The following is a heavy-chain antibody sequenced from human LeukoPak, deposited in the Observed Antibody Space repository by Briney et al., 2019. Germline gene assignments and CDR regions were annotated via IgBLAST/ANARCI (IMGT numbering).Heavy chain of an antibody. V-gene: IGHV4-4*07. CDR2: VSTSGIT. D-gene: IGHD3-22*01. Sequence: PSETLSLTCTVSGASISTYYWTWIRQPAGKGLEWIGRVSTSGITKYNPSLKSRVIMSVDTPKNQFSLNLTSVTAADTAVYYCARATYDSSDYFYPYFDYWGQGTLVTVSS. CDR3: ARATYDSSDYFYPYFDY. CDR1: GASISTYY. J-gene: IGHJ4*02.